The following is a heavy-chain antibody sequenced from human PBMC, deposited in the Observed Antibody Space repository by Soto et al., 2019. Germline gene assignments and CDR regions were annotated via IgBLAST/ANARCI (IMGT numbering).Heavy chain of an antibody. CDR3: AKNMGFWITGPEYYFDY. CDR1: GYTFTSYD. Sequence: GASVKVSCKASGYTFTSYDINWVRQATGQGLEWMGWMNPNSGNTGYAQKFQGRVTMTRNTSISTAYMELSSLRSEDTAVYYCAKNMGFWITGPEYYFDYWGQGTLVTVSS. J-gene: IGHJ4*02. V-gene: IGHV1-8*01. D-gene: IGHD1-20*01. CDR2: MNPNSGNT.